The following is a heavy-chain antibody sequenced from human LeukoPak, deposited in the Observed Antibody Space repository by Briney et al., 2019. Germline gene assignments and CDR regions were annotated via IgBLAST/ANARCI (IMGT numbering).Heavy chain of an antibody. CDR3: TRDSQGSGMYSVVY. Sequence: ASVKVSCKASGYTFTSYGISWVRQAPGQGLEWMGWISAYNGNTNYAQKLQGRVTMTTDTSTSTAYMELRSLRSDDTAVYYCTRDSQGSGMYSVVYWGQGTLVTVSS. CDR1: GYTFTSYG. V-gene: IGHV1-18*01. D-gene: IGHD3-10*01. J-gene: IGHJ4*02. CDR2: ISAYNGNT.